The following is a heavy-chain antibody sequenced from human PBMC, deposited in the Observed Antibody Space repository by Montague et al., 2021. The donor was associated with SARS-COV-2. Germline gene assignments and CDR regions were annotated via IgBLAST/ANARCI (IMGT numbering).Heavy chain of an antibody. CDR1: GFTFSSYG. J-gene: IGHJ4*02. V-gene: IGHV3-33*01. D-gene: IGHD3-10*01. CDR3: ARDSKSYYYGSFFRGGNYFDY. CDR2: IWYDGSNK. Sequence: SLRLSCAASGFTFSSYGMHWVRQAPGKGLEWVAVIWYDGSNKYYADSVKGRFTTSRDNSKNTLYLQMNSLRAEDTAVYYCARDSKSYYYGSFFRGGNYFDYWGQGNLGTVPS.